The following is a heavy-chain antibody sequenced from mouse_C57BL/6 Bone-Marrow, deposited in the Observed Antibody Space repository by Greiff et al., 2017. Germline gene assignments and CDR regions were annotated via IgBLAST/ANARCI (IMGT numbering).Heavy chain of an antibody. CDR3: ARRGMVTTKGYYAMDY. J-gene: IGHJ4*01. CDR1: GYTFTSYD. CDR2: IYPRDGST. V-gene: IGHV1-85*01. D-gene: IGHD2-2*01. Sequence: VMLVESGPELVKPGASVKLSCKASGYTFTSYDINWVKQRPGQGLEWIGWIYPRDGSTKYNEKFKGKAPLTVDTSSSTAYMELHSLTSEDSAVYFCARRGMVTTKGYYAMDYWGQGTSVTVSS.